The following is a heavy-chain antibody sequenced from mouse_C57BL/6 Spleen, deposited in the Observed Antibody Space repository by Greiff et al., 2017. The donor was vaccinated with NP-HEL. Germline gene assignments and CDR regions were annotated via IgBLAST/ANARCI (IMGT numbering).Heavy chain of an antibody. CDR1: GYTFTDYY. CDR2: IYPGSGNT. Sequence: QVQLQQSGAELVRPGASVKLSCKASGYTFTDYYINWVKQRPGQGLEWIARIYPGSGNTYYNEKFKGKATLTAEKSSSTAYMQLSSLTSEDSAVYFCARDGAQKLYYFDYWGQGTTLTVSS. J-gene: IGHJ2*01. V-gene: IGHV1-76*01. CDR3: ARDGAQKLYYFDY. D-gene: IGHD3-2*02.